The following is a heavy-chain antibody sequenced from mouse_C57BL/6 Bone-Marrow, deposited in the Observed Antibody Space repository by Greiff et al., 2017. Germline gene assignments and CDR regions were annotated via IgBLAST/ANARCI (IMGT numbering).Heavy chain of an antibody. CDR3: ESGGGSSFDY. CDR2: IYPRSGNT. D-gene: IGHD1-1*01. CDR1: GYTFTSYG. Sequence: QVQLQQSGAELARPGASVKLSCKASGYTFTSYGISWVKQRTGQGLEWIGEIYPRSGNTYYTEKFKGKATLTANNYSRNAYMALRSLTAEDAAVYCGESGGGSSFDYWGQGTTLTVSS. J-gene: IGHJ2*01. V-gene: IGHV1-81*01.